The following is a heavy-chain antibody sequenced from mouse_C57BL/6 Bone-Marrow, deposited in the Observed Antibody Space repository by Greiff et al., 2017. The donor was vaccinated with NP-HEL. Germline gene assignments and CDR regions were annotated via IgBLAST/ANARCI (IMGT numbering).Heavy chain of an antibody. CDR1: GYTFTSYW. CDR2: IDPSDSET. D-gene: IGHD2-4*01. Sequence: QVQLQQPGAELVRPGSSVKLSCKASGYTFTSYWMHWVKQRPIQGLEWIGNIDPSDSETHYNQKFKDKATLTVDKSSSTAYMQLSSLTSEDSAVYYCARSSDYDERVVYFDYWGQGTTLTVSS. J-gene: IGHJ2*01. V-gene: IGHV1-52*01. CDR3: ARSSDYDERVVYFDY.